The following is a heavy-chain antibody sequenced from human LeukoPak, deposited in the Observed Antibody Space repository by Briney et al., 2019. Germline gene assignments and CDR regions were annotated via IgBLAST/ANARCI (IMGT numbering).Heavy chain of an antibody. CDR1: GFTFSSSA. CDR2: ISASGGST. V-gene: IGHV3-23*01. D-gene: IGHD3-10*01. J-gene: IGHJ4*02. CDR3: ARYGSGSHYKDPFDY. Sequence: RTGGSLRLSCAASGFTFSSSAMSWVRQVPGKGLEWVSGISASGGSTSYADSVRGRFTISRDNSKNTLYVQMNSLRDEDTAVYYCARYGSGSHYKDPFDYWGQGTLVTVSS.